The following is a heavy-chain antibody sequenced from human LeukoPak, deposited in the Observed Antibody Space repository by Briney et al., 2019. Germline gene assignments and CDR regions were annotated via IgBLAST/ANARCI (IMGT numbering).Heavy chain of an antibody. CDR2: IYYSGST. J-gene: IGHJ4*02. Sequence: PSETLSLTCTVSGGSISSDYRSWIRQPPGKGLEWIGYIYYSGSTNYNPSLKSRVTISVDTSKNQFSLKLSSVTPADTAVYYCARGVGSHRYNNWGQGTLVTVSS. D-gene: IGHD1-14*01. CDR3: ARGVGSHRYNN. V-gene: IGHV4-59*01. CDR1: GGSISSDY.